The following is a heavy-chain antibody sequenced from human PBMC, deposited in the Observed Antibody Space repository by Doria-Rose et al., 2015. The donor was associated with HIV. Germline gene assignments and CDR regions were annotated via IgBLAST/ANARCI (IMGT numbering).Heavy chain of an antibody. CDR1: GVSLSSPGMG. CDR2: IFSDDER. CDR3: ARIKSSRWYHKYYFDF. J-gene: IGHJ4*02. D-gene: IGHD6-13*01. V-gene: IGHV2-26*01. Sequence: SGPVLVKPTETLTLTCTVSGVSLSSPGMGVSWIRQPPGKALEWLANIFSDDERSYKTSLQSRLNISRGTSKSQVVLTMTDMDPVDTATYYCARIKSSRWYHKYYFDFWGQGTLVIVSA.